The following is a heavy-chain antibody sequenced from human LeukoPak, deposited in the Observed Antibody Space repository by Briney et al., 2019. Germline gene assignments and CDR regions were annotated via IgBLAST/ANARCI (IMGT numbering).Heavy chain of an antibody. CDR3: ARRSRSTEYYYALDV. D-gene: IGHD2-2*01. CDR2: IYPGDSET. J-gene: IGHJ6*02. Sequence: GESLKISCQGSGYSFTNNWIGWVRQMPGKGLEWMGIIYPGDSETIYSPSFQGQVTISVDKSITTAYLQWSSLKASDSAIYFCARRSRSTEYYYALDVWGQGTTVTVSS. CDR1: GYSFTNNW. V-gene: IGHV5-51*01.